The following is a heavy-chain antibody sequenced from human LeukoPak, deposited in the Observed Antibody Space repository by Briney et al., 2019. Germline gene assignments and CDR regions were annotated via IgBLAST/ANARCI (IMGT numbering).Heavy chain of an antibody. CDR3: AKDVRAYCSSTSCSVLGFDY. J-gene: IGHJ4*02. Sequence: PGGSLRLSCAASGFTFSNSWMNWVRQAPGKGLEWVANIKEDGTEEDYLDSVKGRFTISRDNAQNSLYLQMNSLRAEDTAVYYCAKDVRAYCSSTSCSVLGFDYWGQGTLVTVSS. V-gene: IGHV3-7*03. CDR1: GFTFSNSW. D-gene: IGHD2-2*01. CDR2: IKEDGTEE.